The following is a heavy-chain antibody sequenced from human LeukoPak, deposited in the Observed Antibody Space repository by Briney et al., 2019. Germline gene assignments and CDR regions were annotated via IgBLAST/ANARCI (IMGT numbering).Heavy chain of an antibody. CDR2: ISSSSSYI. D-gene: IGHD6-13*01. CDR1: GFTFSSYS. CDR3: ARAGRSSWLLNWFDP. V-gene: IGHV3-21*01. J-gene: IGHJ5*02. Sequence: SGGSLRLSCAASGFTFSSYSMNWVRQAPGKGLEWVSSISSSSSYIYYADSVKGRFTISRGNAKNSLYLQMNSLRAEDTAVYYCARAGRSSWLLNWFDPWGQGTLVTVSS.